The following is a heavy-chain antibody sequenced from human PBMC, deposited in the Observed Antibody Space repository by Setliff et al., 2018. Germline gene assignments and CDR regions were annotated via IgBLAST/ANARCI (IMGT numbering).Heavy chain of an antibody. V-gene: IGHV1-18*01. Sequence: ASVKVSCKASGYTFINYGISWVRQAPGQRLEWMGWISAYNGNTNYAQKLQGRVTMTTDTSTSTAYMELRSLRSDDTAVYYCARVSEPNDYGDYVSGNWFDPWGQGTLVTVSS. J-gene: IGHJ5*02. CDR3: ARVSEPNDYGDYVSGNWFDP. CDR1: GYTFINYG. D-gene: IGHD4-17*01. CDR2: ISAYNGNT.